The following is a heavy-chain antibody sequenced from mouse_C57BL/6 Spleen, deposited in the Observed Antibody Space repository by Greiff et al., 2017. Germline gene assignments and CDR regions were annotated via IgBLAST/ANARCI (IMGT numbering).Heavy chain of an antibody. CDR3: TRDSSGYEYAMDY. D-gene: IGHD3-2*02. V-gene: IGHV5-9-1*02. CDR2: ISSGGDYI. CDR1: GFTFSSYA. Sequence: EVNLVESGEGLVKPGGSLKLSCAASGFTFSSYAMSWVRQTPEKRLEWVAYISSGGDYIYYADTVKGRFTISRDNARNTLYLQMSSLKSEDTAMYYCTRDSSGYEYAMDYWGQGTSVTVSS. J-gene: IGHJ4*01.